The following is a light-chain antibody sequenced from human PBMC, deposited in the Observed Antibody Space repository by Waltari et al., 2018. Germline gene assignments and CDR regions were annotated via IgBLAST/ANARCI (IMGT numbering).Light chain of an antibody. CDR2: DSS. CDR1: QSISRF. Sequence: EIMLTQSPGTLSLSPGERATLSCRASQSISRFLAWYQQKPGQAPRRLIYDSSSRATGIADRFSGSGSGTDFSLTISRLEPEDIAVYYCQKYGSLPATYGQGTKVEIK. V-gene: IGKV3-20*01. J-gene: IGKJ1*01. CDR3: QKYGSLPAT.